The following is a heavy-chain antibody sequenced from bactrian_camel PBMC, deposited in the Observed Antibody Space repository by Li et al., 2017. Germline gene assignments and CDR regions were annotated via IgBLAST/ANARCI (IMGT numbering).Heavy chain of an antibody. CDR3: AAARRTSSTFLGYYWPDPY. Sequence: HVQLVESGGGSEQPGGSLRLSCTVSGHITSYYCVGWFRQVPGKEREGVAGLDTDGVTFYADSVKGRFTISHDKAKNTLYQQMNRLTPEDTAMYYCAAARRTSSTFLGYYWPDPYWGQGTQVTVS. CDR1: GHITSYYC. V-gene: IGHV3S9*01. CDR2: LDTDGVT. J-gene: IGHJ4*01. D-gene: IGHD1*01.